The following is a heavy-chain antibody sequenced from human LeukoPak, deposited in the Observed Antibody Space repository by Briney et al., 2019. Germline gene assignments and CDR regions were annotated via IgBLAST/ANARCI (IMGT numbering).Heavy chain of an antibody. Sequence: SETLSLTCTVSGSSISNDGYCWNWIRQHPGKGLEWIGYIYYSGSTYYSPSLKSRVTICVDTSKNQFSLKLSSVTAADTAVYYCARSLSPYDYHDYWGQGTLVTVSS. J-gene: IGHJ4*02. D-gene: IGHD5-12*01. CDR3: ARSLSPYDYHDY. V-gene: IGHV4-31*03. CDR1: GSSISNDGYC. CDR2: IYYSGST.